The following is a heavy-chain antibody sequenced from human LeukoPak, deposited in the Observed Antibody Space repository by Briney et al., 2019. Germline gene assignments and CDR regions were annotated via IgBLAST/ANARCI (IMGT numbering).Heavy chain of an antibody. CDR1: GFTFSSHG. CDR3: AKQGGDYDFWSGYYEYDWFDP. J-gene: IGHJ5*02. CDR2: IWYDGSNK. D-gene: IGHD3-3*01. Sequence: PGGSLRLSCAASGFTFSSHGMHWVRQAPGKGLEWVAVIWYDGSNKYYADSVKGRFTISRDNSKNTLYLQMNSLRAEDTAVYYCAKQGGDYDFWSGYYEYDWFDPWGQGTLVTVSS. V-gene: IGHV3-33*06.